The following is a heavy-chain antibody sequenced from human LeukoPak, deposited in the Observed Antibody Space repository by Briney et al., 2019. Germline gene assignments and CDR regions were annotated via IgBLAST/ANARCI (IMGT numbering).Heavy chain of an antibody. Sequence: SETLSLTCAVSAYSISSGYYWGWIRQPPGKGLEWIGSYYHSGSTYYNPSLKSRVTISVDTSKNQFSLKLSSVTAADTAVYYCARHDFYSNYPHNWFDPWGQGTLVTVSS. D-gene: IGHD4-11*01. V-gene: IGHV4-38-2*01. CDR3: ARHDFYSNYPHNWFDP. CDR1: AYSISSGYY. CDR2: YYHSGST. J-gene: IGHJ5*02.